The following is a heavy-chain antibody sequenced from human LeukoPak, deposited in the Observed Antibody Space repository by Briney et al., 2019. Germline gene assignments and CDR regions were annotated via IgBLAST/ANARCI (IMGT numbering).Heavy chain of an antibody. J-gene: IGHJ6*02. Sequence: PGGSLRLSCAASGFTFSSYWMQWVRQAPGKGLVWVSRINSDGSSTSYADSVKGRFTISRDNAKDTLYLQMNSLRAEDTAVYYCARDLGQSYYYYGMDVWGQGTTVTVSS. CDR2: INSDGSST. D-gene: IGHD4-11*01. CDR1: GFTFSSYW. CDR3: ARDLGQSYYYYGMDV. V-gene: IGHV3-74*01.